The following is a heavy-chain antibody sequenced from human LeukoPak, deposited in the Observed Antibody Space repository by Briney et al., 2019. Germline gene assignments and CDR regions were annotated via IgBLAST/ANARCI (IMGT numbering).Heavy chain of an antibody. CDR1: GFSFDDYG. D-gene: IGHD2-2*01. Sequence: GGSLRLSCSASGFSFDDYGLIWVRQVPGKGLEWVSGINWNSGTIGYADSVKGRFTVSRDNAKNSLYLQMNSLRAEDTALYHCARLPAFCSSTACYYDYWGQGTLVTVSS. J-gene: IGHJ4*02. CDR2: INWNSGTI. V-gene: IGHV3-20*01. CDR3: ARLPAFCSSTACYYDY.